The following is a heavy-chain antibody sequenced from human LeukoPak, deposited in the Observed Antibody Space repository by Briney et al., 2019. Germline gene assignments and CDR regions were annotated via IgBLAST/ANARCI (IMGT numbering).Heavy chain of an antibody. D-gene: IGHD1-26*01. CDR2: FDPEHGET. Sequence: ASVKVSCKVSGYTLTELSMHWVRQAPGKGLEWMGGFDPEHGETIYAQKFQGRVTMTEDTSTDTAYMELSSLRSDDTAEYYCAREVGATTYAFDIWGQGTMVTVSS. CDR3: AREVGATTYAFDI. J-gene: IGHJ3*02. V-gene: IGHV1-24*01. CDR1: GYTLTELS.